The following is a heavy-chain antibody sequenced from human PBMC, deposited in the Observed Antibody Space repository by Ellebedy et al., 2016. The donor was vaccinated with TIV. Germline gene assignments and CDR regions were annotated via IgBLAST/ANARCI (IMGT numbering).Heavy chain of an antibody. V-gene: IGHV4-4*08. CDR3: AAGWKLLKNDY. CDR2: VSDTGST. D-gene: IGHD1-26*01. J-gene: IGHJ4*02. Sequence: ESLKISCTVSGGSISGYYWTWIRQSPGKGLEWIGHVSDTGSTDYNPSLKSRVTISVDTSKNQFSLNLSSVTAADTAVYYCAAGWKLLKNDYWGQGTLVTVSS. CDR1: GGSISGYY.